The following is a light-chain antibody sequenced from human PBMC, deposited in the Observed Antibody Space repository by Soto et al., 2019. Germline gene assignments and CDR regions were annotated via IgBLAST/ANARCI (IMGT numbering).Light chain of an antibody. CDR3: SSCTSSSTPVV. CDR2: DVS. CDR1: SSDVGGYNC. V-gene: IGLV2-14*01. Sequence: QSVLTQPASVSGSPGQSITISCTGTSSDVGGYNCVSWYQQHPGKAPKLMIYDVSNWPSGASNRFSGSKSGNTASLTISGLQAEDEADYYCSSCTSSSTPVVFGGGTQLTVL. J-gene: IGLJ7*01.